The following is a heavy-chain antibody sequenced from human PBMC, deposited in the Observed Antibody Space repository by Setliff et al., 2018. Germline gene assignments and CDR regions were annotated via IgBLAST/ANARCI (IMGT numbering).Heavy chain of an antibody. J-gene: IGHJ4*02. CDR3: LRLVRYCTTIACHRTLGEEV. CDR2: ISAYNCHT. D-gene: IGHD2-8*01. CDR1: GYNFAESI. V-gene: IGHV1-18*01. Sequence: ASVKVSCKASGYNFAESIVSWVRQAPGQGLEWMGWISAYNCHTYSAQKFQARVTLTTDTSKNMAYMELRGLRSDDTATYYCLRLVRYCTTIACHRTLGEEVWGQGTLVTVSS.